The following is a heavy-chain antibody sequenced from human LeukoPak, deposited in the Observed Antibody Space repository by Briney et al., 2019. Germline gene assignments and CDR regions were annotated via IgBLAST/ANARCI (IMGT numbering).Heavy chain of an antibody. Sequence: GGSLRLSCAASGFTFSNAWMNWVRQAPGKGLEWVGRIKSKTDGGTTDYAAPVKGRFSISRDDSTNTLFLQMNSLKTEDTALYYCTRIIKSGSFDYWGQGTLVTVSS. CDR1: GFTFSNAW. J-gene: IGHJ4*02. CDR3: TRIIKSGSFDY. V-gene: IGHV3-15*01. D-gene: IGHD1-26*01. CDR2: IKSKTDGGTT.